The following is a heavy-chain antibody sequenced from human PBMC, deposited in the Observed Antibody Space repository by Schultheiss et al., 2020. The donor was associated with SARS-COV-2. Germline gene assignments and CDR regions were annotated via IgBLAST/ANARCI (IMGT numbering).Heavy chain of an antibody. J-gene: IGHJ3*02. Sequence: SQTLSLTCTVSGGSISSYYWSWIRQPAGKGLEWIGRIYTSGSTNYNPSLKSRVTISVDTSKNQFSLKLSSVTAADTAVYYCARVYSVVAATADAFDIWGQGTMVTVSS. CDR2: IYTSGST. CDR3: ARVYSVVAATADAFDI. D-gene: IGHD2-15*01. CDR1: GGSISSYY. V-gene: IGHV4-4*07.